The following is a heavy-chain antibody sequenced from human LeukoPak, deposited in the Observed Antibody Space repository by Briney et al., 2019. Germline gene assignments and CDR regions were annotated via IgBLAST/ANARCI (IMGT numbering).Heavy chain of an antibody. J-gene: IGHJ1*01. V-gene: IGHV3-15*01. CDR3: TTPPGNYYAWAYFQH. Sequence: GGSLRLSCAASGFTFSNAWMTWVRQAPGKGLEWVGRIKSKTDGGAADYAARVKGRFTISRDDSKNTLYLRMNSLKTEDTAVYYCTTPPGNYYAWAYFQHWGQGTLVTVSS. CDR2: IKSKTDGGAA. D-gene: IGHD1-26*01. CDR1: GFTFSNAW.